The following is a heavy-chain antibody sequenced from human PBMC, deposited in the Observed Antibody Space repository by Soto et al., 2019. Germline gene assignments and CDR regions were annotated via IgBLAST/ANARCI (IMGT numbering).Heavy chain of an antibody. CDR1: GFSLSTSGVG. D-gene: IGHD3-9*01. Sequence: SGPTLVNPTQTLTLTCTFSGFSLSTSGVGVGWIRQPPGKALEWLALIYWDDDKRYSPSLKSRLTITKDTSKNQVVLTMTNMDPVDTATYYCAHSQWHYDILTGSGRWFDPWGQGTLVTVSS. CDR2: IYWDDDK. V-gene: IGHV2-5*02. J-gene: IGHJ5*02. CDR3: AHSQWHYDILTGSGRWFDP.